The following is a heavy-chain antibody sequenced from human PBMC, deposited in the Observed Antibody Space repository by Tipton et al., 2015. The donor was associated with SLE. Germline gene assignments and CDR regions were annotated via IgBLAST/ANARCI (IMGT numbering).Heavy chain of an antibody. V-gene: IGHV4-4*07. CDR2: IYTSGST. J-gene: IGHJ4*02. CDR3: ARAQESSDWFPSIIDY. CDR1: GGSLSNYY. D-gene: IGHD6-19*01. Sequence: GLVKPSETLSLTRTVSGGSLSNYYWSWIRQPAGKGLEWIGRIYTSGSTNYNPSLKSRVTMSVDTSKNQFSLKLSSVTAADTAVYYCARAQESSDWFPSIIDYWGQGTPVTVSS.